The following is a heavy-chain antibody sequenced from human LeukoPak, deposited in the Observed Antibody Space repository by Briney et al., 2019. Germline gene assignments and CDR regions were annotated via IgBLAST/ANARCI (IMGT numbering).Heavy chain of an antibody. J-gene: IGHJ4*02. CDR2: ISAYNGNT. CDR1: GYTFTSYG. D-gene: IGHD3-3*01. V-gene: IGHV1-18*01. CDR3: ARARSPDYDFWSGYGTPYDY. Sequence: ASVKVSCKASGYTFTSYGISWVRQAPGQGLEWMGWISAYNGNTNYAQKLQGRVTMTTDTSPSTAYMELRSLRSDDTAVYYCARARSPDYDFWSGYGTPYDYWGQGTLVTVSS.